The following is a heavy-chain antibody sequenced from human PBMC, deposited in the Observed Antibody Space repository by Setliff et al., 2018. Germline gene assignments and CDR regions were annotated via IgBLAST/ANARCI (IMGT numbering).Heavy chain of an antibody. CDR3: ARHKSNGSGSYPSLYMDV. CDR2: IFYTGST. D-gene: IGHD3-10*01. V-gene: IGHV4-59*05. J-gene: IGHJ6*03. CDR1: GGSISSYS. Sequence: SETLSLTCSVSGGSISSYSWGWIRQPPGKGLEWMGSIFYTGSTYYSPSLKSRLIISVDAPDNQFSVKLSSVTAADTAVYYCARHKSNGSGSYPSLYMDVWGKGIMVTVSS.